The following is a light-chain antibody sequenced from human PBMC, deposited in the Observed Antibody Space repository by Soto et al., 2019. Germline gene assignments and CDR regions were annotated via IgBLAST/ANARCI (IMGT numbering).Light chain of an antibody. CDR1: QSVSSNY. CDR3: QQYGSLSWT. J-gene: IGKJ1*01. Sequence: TQSPGTLSLSPGERATLSCRASQSVSSNYLAWYQQRPGQAPRLLIYGASTRATGIPDRFSGSGSGTDFTLTISRLEPEDFAVYYCQQYGSLSWTFGQGTKVDIK. V-gene: IGKV3-20*01. CDR2: GAS.